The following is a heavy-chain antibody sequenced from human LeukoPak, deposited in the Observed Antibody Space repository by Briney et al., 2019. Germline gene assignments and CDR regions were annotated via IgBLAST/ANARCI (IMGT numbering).Heavy chain of an antibody. CDR1: GYTFTGYY. CDR2: INPNSGGT. CDR3: ASGAVAGTWDNWFDP. J-gene: IGHJ5*02. Sequence: ASVTVSCTASGYTFTGYYMHWVRQAPGQGLEWMGWINPNSGGTNYAQKFQGRVTMTRDTSISTAYMELSRLRSDDTAVYYCASGAVAGTWDNWFDPWGQGTLVTVSS. V-gene: IGHV1-2*02. D-gene: IGHD6-19*01.